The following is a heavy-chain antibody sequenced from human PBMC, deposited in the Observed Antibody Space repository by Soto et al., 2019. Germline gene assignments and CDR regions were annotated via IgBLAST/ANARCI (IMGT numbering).Heavy chain of an antibody. D-gene: IGHD3-3*01. V-gene: IGHV4-39*01. J-gene: IGHJ6*02. CDR3: ARLLAIFGVVIRMDV. Sequence: SETLSLTCTVSGCSISSSSYYWGWIRQPPGKGLEWIGTIYSSGSTYYNPSLKSRVTISVDTSKNQFSLKLTSVTAADTAVYYCARLLAIFGVVIRMDVWGQGTTVT. CDR1: GCSISSSSYY. CDR2: IYSSGST.